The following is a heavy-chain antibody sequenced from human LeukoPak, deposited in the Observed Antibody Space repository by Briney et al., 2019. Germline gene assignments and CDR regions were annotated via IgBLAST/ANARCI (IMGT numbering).Heavy chain of an antibody. D-gene: IGHD3-16*01. Sequence: GGSLRLSWAASGYAFSSHGLTWVRQAPGKGLEWVSTINGPGDNPYYAETVKGRFTISRDNSKNTLYLQMHSLRAEDTAIYYCAKVSVCYGCYLDFWGQGTLVTVS. CDR1: GYAFSSHG. J-gene: IGHJ4*02. CDR3: AKVSVCYGCYLDF. CDR2: INGPGDNP. V-gene: IGHV3-23*01.